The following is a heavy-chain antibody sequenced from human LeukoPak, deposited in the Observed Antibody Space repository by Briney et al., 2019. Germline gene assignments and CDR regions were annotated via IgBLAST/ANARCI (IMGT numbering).Heavy chain of an antibody. J-gene: IGHJ4*02. V-gene: IGHV3-30*02. Sequence: VGSLRLSCAASGFTFSSYGMHWVRQAPGKGLEWVAFMRYDGTNKYYADSVKGRFTISRDNSKNTMYLQMNSLRAEDTAVYFCATGKNTAMVRLDYWGQGTLVTVSS. D-gene: IGHD5-18*01. CDR1: GFTFSSYG. CDR2: MRYDGTNK. CDR3: ATGKNTAMVRLDY.